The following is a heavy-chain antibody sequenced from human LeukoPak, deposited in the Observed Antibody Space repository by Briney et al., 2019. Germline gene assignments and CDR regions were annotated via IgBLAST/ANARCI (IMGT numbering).Heavy chain of an antibody. J-gene: IGHJ5*02. CDR1: GYSFSGYG. V-gene: IGHV1-18*04. D-gene: IGHD2-8*01. CDR2: ISGHNGDT. CDR3: LRDQGHVVLMVTDTIRGRNWLDT. Sequence: ASVKVSCKASGYSFSGYGISWVRQAPGQGLEWMGWISGHNGDTRYAQKLQGRVAMTIDISTGTAYLELRSLRSDDTAVYYCLRDQGHVVLMVTDTIRGRNWLDTWGQGTLVTVSS.